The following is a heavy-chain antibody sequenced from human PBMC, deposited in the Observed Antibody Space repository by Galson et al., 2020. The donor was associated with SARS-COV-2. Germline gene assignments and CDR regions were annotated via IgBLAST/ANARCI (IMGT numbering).Heavy chain of an antibody. J-gene: IGHJ6*03. Sequence: GGSLRLSCAASGFIFNTYAMNWVRQAPGKGLDWFPAIITRGGNTYYADSVRGRFTISRDNSKNKFYLQINSLRAEDTAVYYCAKDRASGRTIFGVTIMGNYYMDVWGKGTPVTVS. CDR2: IITRGGNT. CDR1: GFIFNTYA. CDR3: AKDRASGRTIFGVTIMGNYYMDV. D-gene: IGHD3-3*01. V-gene: IGHV3-23*01.